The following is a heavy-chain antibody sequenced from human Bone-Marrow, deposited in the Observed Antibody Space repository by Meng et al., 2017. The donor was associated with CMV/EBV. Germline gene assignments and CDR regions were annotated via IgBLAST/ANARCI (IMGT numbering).Heavy chain of an antibody. CDR1: GYTFTSYG. D-gene: IGHD5-24*01. CDR2: ISAYNGNT. Sequence: ASVKVSCKASGYTFTSYGISWVRQAPGQGREWMGWISAYNGNTNYAQKLQGRVTMTTDTSTSTAYMELRRLRSDDTAVYDCARERGLRVFDYWGQGTLVTVSS. V-gene: IGHV1-18*01. J-gene: IGHJ4*02. CDR3: ARERGLRVFDY.